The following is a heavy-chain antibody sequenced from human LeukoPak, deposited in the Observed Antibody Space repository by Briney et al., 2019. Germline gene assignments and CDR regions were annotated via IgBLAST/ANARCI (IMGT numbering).Heavy chain of an antibody. CDR3: ARAQTDYYYYMDV. CDR1: GYTFSSYG. J-gene: IGHJ6*03. V-gene: IGHV1-18*01. Sequence: ASVKVSCKGSGYTFSSYGISWVRQAPGQGLEWMGWISTYNGNTNYAQKLQGRVTMTTDTSTSTAYMELSSLRSEDTAVYYCARAQTDYYYYMDVWGKGTTVTISS. CDR2: ISTYNGNT.